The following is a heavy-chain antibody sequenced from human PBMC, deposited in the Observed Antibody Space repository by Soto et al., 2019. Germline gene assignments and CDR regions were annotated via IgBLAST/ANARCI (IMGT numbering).Heavy chain of an antibody. Sequence: QVQLQESGPGLVKPSQTLSLTCTVSGGSISSGGYYWSWIRQHPGKGLEWIGYIYYSGSTYYNPSLESRVTISVDTSKNQFSLKLSSVTAADTAVYYCARVFLRLVPRHVDPWGQGTLVTVSS. CDR1: GGSISSGGYY. CDR2: IYYSGST. CDR3: ARVFLRLVPRHVDP. J-gene: IGHJ5*02. V-gene: IGHV4-31*03. D-gene: IGHD4-17*01.